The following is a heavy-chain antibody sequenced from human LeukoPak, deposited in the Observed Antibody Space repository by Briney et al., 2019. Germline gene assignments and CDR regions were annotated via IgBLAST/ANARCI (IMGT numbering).Heavy chain of an antibody. CDR3: ARGCGIQLWFGACPYGMDV. Sequence: ASVKVSCKASGYTFTSYYMHRVRQAPGQGLEWMGIINPSGGSTSYAQKFQGRVTMTRDTSTSTVYMELSSLRSEDTAVYYCARGCGIQLWFGACPYGMDVWGQGTTVTVSS. D-gene: IGHD5-18*01. CDR2: INPSGGST. V-gene: IGHV1-46*01. CDR1: GYTFTSYY. J-gene: IGHJ6*02.